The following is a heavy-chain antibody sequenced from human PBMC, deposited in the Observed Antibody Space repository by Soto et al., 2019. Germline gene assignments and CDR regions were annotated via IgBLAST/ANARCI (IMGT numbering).Heavy chain of an antibody. D-gene: IGHD1-26*01. CDR1: GYAFTTYG. J-gene: IGHJ4*02. Sequence: QVHLVQSGAEVKKPGASVKVSCQASGYAFTTYGITWVRQAAGQGLEWMGWISAHNGNTNYAQKLQGRVTVTRDTSTSTAYMELRILRSDDTAVYYCARGRYGDYWGQGALVTVSS. V-gene: IGHV1-18*01. CDR3: ARGRYGDY. CDR2: ISAHNGNT.